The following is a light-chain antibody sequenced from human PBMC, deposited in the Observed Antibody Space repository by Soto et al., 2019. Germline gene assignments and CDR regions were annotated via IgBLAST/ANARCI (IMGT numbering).Light chain of an antibody. CDR3: CLYVGCRTHV. Sequence: QSVLTQPASVSGSPGQSITISCSGTSSNIGGYNVVSWYQQHPGKAPKVIVYEGIKRPSGVSSRFSGSKSGNTASLTISGLQTEEEADYYCCLYVGCRTHVFGTGTKVTVL. CDR2: EGI. J-gene: IGLJ1*01. CDR1: SSNIGGYNV. V-gene: IGLV2-23*01.